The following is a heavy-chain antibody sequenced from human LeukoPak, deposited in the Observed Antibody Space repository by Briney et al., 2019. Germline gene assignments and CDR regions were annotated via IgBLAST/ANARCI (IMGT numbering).Heavy chain of an antibody. CDR2: IYYSGST. Sequence: SETLSLTCTVSGGSISSYYWSWIRQPPGKGLEWIGYIYYSGSTNYNPSLKSRVTISVDTSKNQFSLKLSSVTAADTAVYYCAREGPGRVSYYMDVWGKGTTVTVSS. J-gene: IGHJ6*03. D-gene: IGHD6-13*01. CDR1: GGSISSYY. V-gene: IGHV4-59*12. CDR3: AREGPGRVSYYMDV.